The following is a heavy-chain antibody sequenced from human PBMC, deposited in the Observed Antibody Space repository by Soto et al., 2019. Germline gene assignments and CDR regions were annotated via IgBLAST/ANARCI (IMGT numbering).Heavy chain of an antibody. J-gene: IGHJ6*02. CDR2: IIPISGTT. CDR3: ARVRCFNGLCHTADYGMDV. Sequence: QVQLVQSGAEVKKPGSSVKVSCKASGDVFRSYGIYWVRQAPGQGLEWMGGIIPISGTTNYAQKFQGRVAITADESTDTVYMELSRLRSEDTAVYFCARVRCFNGLCHTADYGMDVWGQGTTVTVSS. CDR1: GDVFRSYG. V-gene: IGHV1-69*01. D-gene: IGHD2-8*01.